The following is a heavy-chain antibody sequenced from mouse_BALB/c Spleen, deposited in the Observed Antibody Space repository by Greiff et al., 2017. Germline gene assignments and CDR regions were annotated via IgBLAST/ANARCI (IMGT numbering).Heavy chain of an antibody. CDR1: GFTFSSYT. CDR2: ISSGGSYT. Sequence: EVMLVESGGGLVKPGGSLKLSCAASGFTFSSYTMSWVRQTPEKRLEWVATISSGGSYTYYPDSVKGRFTISRDNAKNTLYLQMSSLKSEDTAMYYCTRDRYYVDYWGQGTTLTVSS. V-gene: IGHV5-6-4*01. CDR3: TRDRYYVDY. J-gene: IGHJ2*01.